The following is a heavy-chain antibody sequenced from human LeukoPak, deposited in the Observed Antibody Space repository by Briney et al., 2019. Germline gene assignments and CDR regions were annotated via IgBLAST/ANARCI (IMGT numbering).Heavy chain of an antibody. CDR3: ARCRQRVQDYGVHNDAFDI. CDR1: GGSFSGYY. CDR2: INHSGST. V-gene: IGHV4-34*01. Sequence: PSETLSLTCAVYGGSFSGYYWSWIRQPPGKGLEWIGEINHSGSTNYNPSLKSRVTISVDTSKNQFSLKLSSVTAADTAVYYCARCRQRVQDYGVHNDAFDIWGQGTMVTVSS. D-gene: IGHD4-17*01. J-gene: IGHJ3*02.